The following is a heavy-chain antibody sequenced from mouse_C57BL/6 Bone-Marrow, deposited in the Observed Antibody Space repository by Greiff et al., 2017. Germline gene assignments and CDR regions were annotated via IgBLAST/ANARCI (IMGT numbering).Heavy chain of an antibody. Sequence: VKLVESGAELARPGASVKMSCKASGYTFTSYTMHWVKQRPGKGLEWIGYINPSSGYTKYNQKFKDKATLTADKSSSTAYMQLSSLTSEDSAVYYCARYYYGRGDYWGQGTTLTVSS. J-gene: IGHJ2*01. CDR3: ARYYYGRGDY. CDR2: INPSSGYT. CDR1: GYTFTSYT. D-gene: IGHD1-1*01. V-gene: IGHV1-4*01.